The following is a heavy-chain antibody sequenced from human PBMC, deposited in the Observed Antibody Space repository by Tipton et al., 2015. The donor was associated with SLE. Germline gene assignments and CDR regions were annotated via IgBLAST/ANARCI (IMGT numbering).Heavy chain of an antibody. V-gene: IGHV4-59*13. Sequence: TLSLTCSVSGGSISSYYWSWIRQPPGNGLEWIGYINHGGSTRFNPPLRSRVTISLDTSKNQLSLNVTSVTAADTAFYYCSGAWIAATGWGWFVPWGRGTLVTVSS. D-gene: IGHD6-13*01. CDR3: SGAWIAATGWGWFVP. CDR2: INHGGST. J-gene: IGHJ5*02. CDR1: GGSISSYY.